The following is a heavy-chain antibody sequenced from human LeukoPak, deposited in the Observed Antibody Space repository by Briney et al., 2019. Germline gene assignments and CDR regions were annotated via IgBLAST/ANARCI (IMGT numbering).Heavy chain of an antibody. D-gene: IGHD3-10*01. CDR2: ISAHNGNT. CDR3: ARGDYYGSPKTVAA. CDR1: GYTFTSYG. V-gene: IGHV1-18*01. J-gene: IGHJ5*02. Sequence: GASVKVSCKASGYTFTSYGISWVRQAPGQGLEWMGWISAHNGNTNHAQKLQGRVTMTTDTSTSTAYMELRSLRSDDTAVYYCARGDYYGSPKTVAAWGQGTLVTVSS.